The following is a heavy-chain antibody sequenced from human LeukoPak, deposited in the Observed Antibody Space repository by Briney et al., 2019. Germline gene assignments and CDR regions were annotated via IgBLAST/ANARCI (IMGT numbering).Heavy chain of an antibody. V-gene: IGHV3-21*01. J-gene: IGHJ6*02. CDR3: ASSRGGYYYYYYGMDV. CDR2: ISSSSSYI. Sequence: GSLRLSCTASGFTFSSYSMNWVRQAPGKGLEWVSSISSSSSYIYYADSVKGRFTISRDNAKNSPYLQMNSLRAEDTAVYYCASSRGGYYYYYYGMDVWGQGTTVTVSS. D-gene: IGHD2-15*01. CDR1: GFTFSSYS.